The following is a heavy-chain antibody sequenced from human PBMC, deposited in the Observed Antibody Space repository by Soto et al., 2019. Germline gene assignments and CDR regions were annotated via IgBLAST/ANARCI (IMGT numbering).Heavy chain of an antibody. CDR2: ILVDGRT. V-gene: IGHV3-23*01. J-gene: IGHJ3*01. Sequence: GGSLRLSCAASGFPCGSYDMTWVRQAPGKGLEWVSTILVDGRTFYVDSVKGRFTISRDNSRNTVYLQMNSLTAGDTALYYCAKATATGGGAFDFCGPGTMGTVSS. CDR1: GFPCGSYD. CDR3: AKATATGGGAFDF. D-gene: IGHD2-8*02.